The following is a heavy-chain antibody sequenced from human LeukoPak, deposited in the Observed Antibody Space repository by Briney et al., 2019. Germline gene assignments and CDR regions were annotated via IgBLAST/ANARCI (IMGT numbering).Heavy chain of an antibody. V-gene: IGHV3-23*01. J-gene: IGHJ4*02. CDR3: AKATSVTTLFDY. CDR1: GFTFSRYA. CDR2: ISASGFST. Sequence: GGSLRLSCAASGFTFSRYAMSWVRQAPGKGLEWVSAISASGFSTYYSDSVKGRFTISRDNSKNTLYLQMNSLRVEDTAVYYCAKATSVTTLFDYWGQGTLVTVSS. D-gene: IGHD4-17*01.